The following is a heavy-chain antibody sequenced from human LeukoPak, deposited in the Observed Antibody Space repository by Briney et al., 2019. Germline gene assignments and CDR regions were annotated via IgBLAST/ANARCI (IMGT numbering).Heavy chain of an antibody. J-gene: IGHJ6*01. Sequence: TGGSLRLSCAASGFTFSSYAMSWVRQAPGKGLEWVSAISGSGGSTYYADSVKGRFTISRANSKNTLYLEMNSLRAEDTAIYYCAKMKGHPLPKYYMDVWGQGTTVTVSS. CDR1: GFTFSSYA. CDR2: ISGSGGST. D-gene: IGHD1-26*01. CDR3: AKMKGHPLPKYYMDV. V-gene: IGHV3-23*01.